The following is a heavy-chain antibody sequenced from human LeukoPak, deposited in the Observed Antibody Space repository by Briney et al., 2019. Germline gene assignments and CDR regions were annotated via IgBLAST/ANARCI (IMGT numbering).Heavy chain of an antibody. D-gene: IGHD2-21*02. CDR3: ARDRAYCGGDCYLPGLNFDY. J-gene: IGHJ4*02. V-gene: IGHV1-2*04. Sequence: ASVKVSCKASGYTFTGYYMHWVRQAPGQGLEWMGWINPNSGGTNYAQKFQGWVTMTRDTSISTAYMELSRLRSDDTAVYYCARDRAYCGGDCYLPGLNFDYWGQGTLVTVSS. CDR2: INPNSGGT. CDR1: GYTFTGYY.